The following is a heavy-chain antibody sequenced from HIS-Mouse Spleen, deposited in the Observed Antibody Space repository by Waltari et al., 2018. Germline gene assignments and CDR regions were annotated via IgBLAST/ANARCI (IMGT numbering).Heavy chain of an antibody. CDR1: GGSISSSSYY. CDR2: IYYSGST. CDR3: ARKRTASGWFDP. Sequence: QLQLQESGPGLVKPSETLSLTCTVSGGSISSSSYYWGWIRQPPGKGLEWIGSIYYSGSTYYNPSLKSRVTISVDTSKNQFSLKLSYVTAADTAVYYCARKRTASGWFDPWGQGTLVTVSS. V-gene: IGHV4-39*01. D-gene: IGHD2-21*02. J-gene: IGHJ5*02.